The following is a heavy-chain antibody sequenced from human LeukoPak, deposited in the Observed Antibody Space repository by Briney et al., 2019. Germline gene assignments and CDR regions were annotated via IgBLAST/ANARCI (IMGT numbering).Heavy chain of an antibody. Sequence: SSETLSLTCTVSGGSISSYYWSWIRQPPGKGLEWIGYIYYSGSTNYNPSLKSRVTISVDTSKNQFSLKLSSVTAADTAVYYCARHYYDSSGYDVFDIWGQGTMVTVSS. J-gene: IGHJ3*02. V-gene: IGHV4-59*08. CDR2: IYYSGST. CDR3: ARHYYDSSGYDVFDI. CDR1: GGSISSYY. D-gene: IGHD3-22*01.